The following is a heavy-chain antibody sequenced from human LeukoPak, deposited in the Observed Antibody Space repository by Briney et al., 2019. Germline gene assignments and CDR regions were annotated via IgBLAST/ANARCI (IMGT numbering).Heavy chain of an antibody. J-gene: IGHJ4*02. D-gene: IGHD3-9*01. Sequence: GASVKVSCKASGYRFTSYGISWVRQAPGQGLEGMGWISAYNGNTNYAQKLQGRVTMTTDTSTSTAYMELRSLRSDDTAVYYCARGGDGDILTGLVFDYWGQGTLVTVSS. V-gene: IGHV1-18*01. CDR3: ARGGDGDILTGLVFDY. CDR2: ISAYNGNT. CDR1: GYRFTSYG.